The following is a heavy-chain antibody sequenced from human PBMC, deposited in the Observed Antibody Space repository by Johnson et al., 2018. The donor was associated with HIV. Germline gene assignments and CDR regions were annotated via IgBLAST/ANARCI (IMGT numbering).Heavy chain of an antibody. V-gene: IGHV3-74*03. D-gene: IGHD6-13*01. Sequence: VPLVESGGGLVQPGGSLTLSCAASGFTFSHYWMHWVRQAPGKGLVWVSRMNSDGSSTTYADSVKGRFTISRDNSKNTLYLQMNSLRAEDTAVYYCAREGGIAAAGTDAFDIWGQGTMVTVSS. CDR2: MNSDGSST. J-gene: IGHJ3*02. CDR1: GFTFSHYW. CDR3: AREGGIAAAGTDAFDI.